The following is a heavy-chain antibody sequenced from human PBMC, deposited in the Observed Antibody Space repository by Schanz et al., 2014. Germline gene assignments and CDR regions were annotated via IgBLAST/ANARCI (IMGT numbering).Heavy chain of an antibody. Sequence: EVPLVESGGGLVQPGGSLIISCSASGFTFSDYALHWVRQAPGKGLEYVSAITSDGGGTYYADSVKGRFIISRDTSRNMLFLQMSSLTSDDTAVYYCARSPHYRERKQRSARPTTTNLWGQGTLVTVFS. J-gene: IGHJ4*02. CDR3: ARSPHYRERKQRSARPTTTNL. D-gene: IGHD1-26*01. V-gene: IGHV3-64D*06. CDR2: ITSDGGGT. CDR1: GFTFSDYA.